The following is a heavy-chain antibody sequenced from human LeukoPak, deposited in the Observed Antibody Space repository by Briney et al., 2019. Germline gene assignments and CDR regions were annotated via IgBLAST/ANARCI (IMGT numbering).Heavy chain of an antibody. CDR3: VKKLGYCSGGTCYYDS. V-gene: IGHV3-64D*09. Sequence: GRSLRLSCSASGFTFSSSDMHWVRQAPGKGLDYVSAISSNGGSTYYADSVKGRFTISRDNSKNTLYLLMSSLRAEDTAVYYCVKKLGYCSGGTCYYDSWGQGTLVTVSS. CDR1: GFTFSSSD. CDR2: ISSNGGST. J-gene: IGHJ4*02. D-gene: IGHD2-15*01.